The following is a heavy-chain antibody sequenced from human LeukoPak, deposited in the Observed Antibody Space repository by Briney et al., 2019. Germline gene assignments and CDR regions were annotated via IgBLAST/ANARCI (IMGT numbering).Heavy chain of an antibody. CDR3: RVTTNVSNYIVV. CDR2: TYHNGRP. D-gene: IGHD1-1*01. V-gene: IGHV4-30-2*01. CDR1: GASVSSGGYY. J-gene: IGHJ6*03. Sequence: SDTLSLTCTLSGASVSSGGYYWTWVRRTPGKGLEWNGYTYHNGRPFHNPSLKGRATISLDSSRNQFSLKLTSVTAADTSVYFCRVTTNVSNYIVVWGKGTTVIVS.